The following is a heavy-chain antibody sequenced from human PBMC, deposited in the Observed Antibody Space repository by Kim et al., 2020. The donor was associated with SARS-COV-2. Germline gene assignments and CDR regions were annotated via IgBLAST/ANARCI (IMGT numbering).Heavy chain of an antibody. J-gene: IGHJ5*02. CDR3: ARGYSSGWQLGWFDP. Sequence: VSVKSRITINPDTSKNQFSLQLNSVTPEDTAVYYCARGYSSGWQLGWFDPWGQGTLVTVSS. V-gene: IGHV6-1*01. D-gene: IGHD6-19*01.